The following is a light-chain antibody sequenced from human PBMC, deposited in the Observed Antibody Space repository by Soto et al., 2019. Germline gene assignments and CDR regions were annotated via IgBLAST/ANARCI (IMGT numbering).Light chain of an antibody. V-gene: IGKV1-27*01. CDR1: QEISGH. J-gene: IGKJ1*01. CDR3: QKYNGTPRT. CDR2: EAS. Sequence: DIQVTQSPSSLSASVGDRVTITCRASQEISGHLAWYQQKPGKVPKLLIYEASTLQSGVPSRFSASGSGTDFTLTISSLQPEDVATYYCQKYNGTPRTFGQGTKVEL.